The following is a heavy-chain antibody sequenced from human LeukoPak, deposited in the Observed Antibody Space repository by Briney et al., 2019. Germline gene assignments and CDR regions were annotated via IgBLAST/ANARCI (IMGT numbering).Heavy chain of an antibody. D-gene: IGHD5-18*01. CDR1: GFTFSSYA. CDR2: IKQDGSEK. V-gene: IGHV3-7*01. CDR3: ARGDTAMVSNYFDY. J-gene: IGHJ4*02. Sequence: GGSLRLSCAASGFTFSSYAMSWVRQAPGKGLEWVANIKQDGSEKYYVDSVKGRFTISRDNAKNSLYLQMNSLRAEDTAVYYCARGDTAMVSNYFDYWGQGTLVAVSS.